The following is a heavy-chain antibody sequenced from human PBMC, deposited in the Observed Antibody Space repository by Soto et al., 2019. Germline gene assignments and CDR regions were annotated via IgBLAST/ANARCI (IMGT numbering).Heavy chain of an antibody. V-gene: IGHV4-31*03. CDR1: GGSINSGGCY. CDR2: IYYSGST. J-gene: IGHJ4*02. Sequence: QVQLQESGPGLVKPSQTLSLTCTVSGGSINSGGCYWSWIRQHPGKGLEWIGYIYYSGSTYYNPSLKSRTTMSIDTSKSLFSLKLSSVTAADTAVYYCAREKAGPLDYWGQGTLVTVSS. CDR3: AREKAGPLDY.